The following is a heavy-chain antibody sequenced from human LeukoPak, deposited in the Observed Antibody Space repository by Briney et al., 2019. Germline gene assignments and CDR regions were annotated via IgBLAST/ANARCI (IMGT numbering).Heavy chain of an antibody. Sequence: SETLSLTCAVYGGSFSGYYWSWIRQPPGKGLEWIGEINHSGSTSYNPSLKSRVTVSVDTSKNEFSLKVNSVTAADTAVYFCARQADFGGVIVSSWFDPWGEGAQVTVSS. V-gene: IGHV4-34*01. CDR3: ARQADFGGVIVSSWFDP. CDR1: GGSFSGYY. D-gene: IGHD3-16*02. J-gene: IGHJ5*02. CDR2: INHSGST.